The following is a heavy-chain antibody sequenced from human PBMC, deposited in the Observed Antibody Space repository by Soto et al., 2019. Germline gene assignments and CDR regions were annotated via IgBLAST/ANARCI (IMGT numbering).Heavy chain of an antibody. J-gene: IGHJ5*02. CDR1: GYTFTSYA. V-gene: IGHV1-3*01. CDR2: INAGNGNT. D-gene: IGHD6-19*01. CDR3: AIALYSSGWFDP. Sequence: ASVKVSCKASGYTFTSYAMHWVRQAPGQRLEWMGWINAGNGNTKYSQKFQGRVTITRDTSASTAYMELSSLRSEDTAVYYCAIALYSSGWFDPWGQGTLVTVSS.